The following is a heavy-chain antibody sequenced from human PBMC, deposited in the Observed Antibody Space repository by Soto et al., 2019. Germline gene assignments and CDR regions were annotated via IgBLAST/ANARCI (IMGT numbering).Heavy chain of an antibody. CDR1: GGSISGYY. J-gene: IGHJ2*01. CDR2: IYYSGST. D-gene: IGHD3-22*01. V-gene: IGHV4-59*01. Sequence: QVQLQESGAGLVKPSETLSLTCTVSGGSISGYYWSWIRQPPGKGLEWIGYIYYSGSTNYNPSLKSQVTTSVDTSTNSFSLSLSSVTAADTSVYYCARAVTIRVGGGCNFELWGRGTLVTVSS. CDR3: ARAVTIRVGGGCNFEL.